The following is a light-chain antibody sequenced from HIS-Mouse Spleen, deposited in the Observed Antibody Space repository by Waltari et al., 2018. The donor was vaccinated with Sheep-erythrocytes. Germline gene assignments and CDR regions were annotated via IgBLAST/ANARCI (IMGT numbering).Light chain of an antibody. J-gene: IGLJ2*01. CDR1: SSDVGGYNY. CDR3: SSYTSSSTLVV. V-gene: IGLV2-14*03. Sequence: QSALTQPASVSGSPGQSITISCTGTSSDVGGYNYVSGYQHHPGKAPKLMIYDVSNRTSGVSNRCSGSKSGNTASLTISGLQAEDEADYYCSSYTSSSTLVVFGGGTKLTVL. CDR2: DVS.